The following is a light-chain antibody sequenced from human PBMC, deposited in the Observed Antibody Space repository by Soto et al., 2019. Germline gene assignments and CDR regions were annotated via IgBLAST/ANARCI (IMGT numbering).Light chain of an antibody. CDR2: YAS. J-gene: IGKJ1*01. Sequence: DPQLTQSPSTLSSSLVARFTITCRASQSISEGVAWYQQKPGRAPNLLVYYASRLGTGVPSRFRGSGSGTEVPLTITSLQPDYFGTYYCQRYNNMWTFGKWTKVDIK. CDR1: QSISEG. V-gene: IGKV1-5*01. CDR3: QRYNNMWT.